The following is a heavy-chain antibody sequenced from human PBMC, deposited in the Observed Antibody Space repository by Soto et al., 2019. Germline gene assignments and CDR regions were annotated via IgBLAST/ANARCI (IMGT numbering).Heavy chain of an antibody. D-gene: IGHD3-10*01. Sequence: SYQTLSLPCSVSGGSISSYYWSWLRQPPGKGLEWIGYIYYNRRTNYSPSLKSRVTISGDTSKNQFSLKLSSVTAADTAVYYCARGRGEFLLWCGSTGCYYGMDVWGQGTTVTV. CDR2: IYYNRRT. CDR3: ARGRGEFLLWCGSTGCYYGMDV. CDR1: GGSISSYY. J-gene: IGHJ6*02. V-gene: IGHV4-59*01.